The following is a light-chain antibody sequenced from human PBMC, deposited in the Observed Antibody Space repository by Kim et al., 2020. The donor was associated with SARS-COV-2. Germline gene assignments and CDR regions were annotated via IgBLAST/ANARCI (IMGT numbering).Light chain of an antibody. CDR1: QSVTSTY. CDR3: QQHGET. V-gene: IGKV3-20*01. Sequence: EIVLTQSPGTLSLSPGERATLSCRASQSVTSTYLAWYQQKPGQAPRLLIYGASTRATGIPDRFSGSGSGTDFTLTISRLDPEDFAVYYCQQHGETFGQGTKLEI. CDR2: GAS. J-gene: IGKJ2*01.